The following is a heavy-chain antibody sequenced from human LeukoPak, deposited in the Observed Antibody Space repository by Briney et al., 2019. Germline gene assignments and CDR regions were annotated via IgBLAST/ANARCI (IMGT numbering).Heavy chain of an antibody. J-gene: IGHJ4*02. V-gene: IGHV3-33*01. CDR3: ARDSLYYDILTGYYKDHYFDY. D-gene: IGHD3-9*01. CDR1: GFTFSSYG. CDR2: IWYDGSNK. Sequence: PGRSLRLSCAASGFTFSSYGMHWVRQAPGKGLEWVAVIWYDGSNKYYADSVKGRFTISRDNSKNTLYLQMNSLRAEDTAVYYCARDSLYYDILTGYYKDHYFDYGGQGTLVTVSS.